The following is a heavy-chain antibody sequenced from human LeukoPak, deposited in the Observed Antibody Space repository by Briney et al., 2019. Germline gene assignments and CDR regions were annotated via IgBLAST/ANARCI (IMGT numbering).Heavy chain of an antibody. CDR1: GFTFSDYD. CDR2: ISGRSSHT. Sequence: GGSLRLSCSASGFTFSDYDMNWIRQAPGKGLEWISAISGRSSHTYYGDSVKGRFSISRDNAKNLLYLQMNGLGAEDTAVYYCGRAFPPLRTSLAGDSWGQGTLVTVSS. CDR3: GRAFPPLRTSLAGDS. J-gene: IGHJ5*01. V-gene: IGHV3-21*06. D-gene: IGHD3-3*02.